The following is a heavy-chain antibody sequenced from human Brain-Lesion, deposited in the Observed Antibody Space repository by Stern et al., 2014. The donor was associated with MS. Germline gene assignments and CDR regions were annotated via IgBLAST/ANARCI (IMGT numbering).Heavy chain of an antibody. V-gene: IGHV4-31*03. Sequence: VHLVESGPGLVQPSQSLSLSCTVSGFAVSSDYRNWSRQPPRPEQGLVGIGNISYSGNTYYNPSLESRVTISMDRSKNQFSRKLRSVTAADTAVYYCARVTEFLRFFYPDYWGQGIRVTVSS. CDR1: GFAVSSDYRN. J-gene: IGHJ4*02. CDR3: ARVTEFLRFFYPDY. D-gene: IGHD3-3*01. CDR2: ISYSGNT.